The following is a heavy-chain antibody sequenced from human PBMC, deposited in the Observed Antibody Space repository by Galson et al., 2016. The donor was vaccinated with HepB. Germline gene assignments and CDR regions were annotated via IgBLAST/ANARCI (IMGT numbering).Heavy chain of an antibody. V-gene: IGHV3-9*01. CDR2: ISWNSDYI. D-gene: IGHD2-2*01. Sequence: SLRLSCAASGFTFDNYAMHWVRQAPGKGLEWVSGISWNSDYIGYAESVKGRFTISRDNAKNSLSLQMNSLRPEDTAFYYCSSEGHNGTSSYMGYWGQGTLVTFSA. J-gene: IGHJ4*02. CDR1: GFTFDNYA. CDR3: SSEGHNGTSSYMGY.